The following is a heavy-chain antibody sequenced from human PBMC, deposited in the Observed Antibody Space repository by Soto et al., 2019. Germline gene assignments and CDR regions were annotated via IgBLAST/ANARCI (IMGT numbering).Heavy chain of an antibody. CDR1: GFIFRGYA. Sequence: QVQLVESGGGVVQPGGSLRLSCAASGFIFRGYAMHWVRQAPGKGLEWVAVISYDGNTQYYADSVKGRFTVSRDNSNNILYVEMNNLRDEDTAMYYCAKETNAYEINFWGQGTLVTVSP. CDR3: AKETNAYEINF. CDR2: ISYDGNTQ. V-gene: IGHV3-30-3*01. D-gene: IGHD3-9*01. J-gene: IGHJ4*02.